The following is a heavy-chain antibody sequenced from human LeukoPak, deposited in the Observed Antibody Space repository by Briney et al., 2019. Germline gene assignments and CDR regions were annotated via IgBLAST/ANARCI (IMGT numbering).Heavy chain of an antibody. J-gene: IGHJ4*02. CDR3: AKALLSSAARYFDS. CDR2: ISGTGGFT. V-gene: IGHV3-23*01. CDR1: GFAFSSYA. Sequence: GGSLRLSCAASGFAFSSYAMTWVRQAPGKGLEWLSTISGTGGFTYCADSVQGRFTISRDNSKNTLDLQMHSLRAEDTALCYCAKALLSSAARYFDSWGQGTLVTVSP. D-gene: IGHD6-6*01.